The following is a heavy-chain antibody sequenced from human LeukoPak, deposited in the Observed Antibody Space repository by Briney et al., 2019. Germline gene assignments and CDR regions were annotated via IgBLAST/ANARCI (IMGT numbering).Heavy chain of an antibody. CDR2: VSSAGST. D-gene: IGHD6-19*01. V-gene: IGHV3-66*01. J-gene: IGHJ4*02. CDR3: ASDRNTNAWYYY. Sequence: PGGPLRLSCAASGFAVSSHYMSWVRQAPGKGLEWVSLVSSAGSTYYADSVKGRFTISRDNSKNTLYLQMNSLRAEDTAVYYCASDRNTNAWYYYWGQGTLVTVSS. CDR1: GFAVSSHY.